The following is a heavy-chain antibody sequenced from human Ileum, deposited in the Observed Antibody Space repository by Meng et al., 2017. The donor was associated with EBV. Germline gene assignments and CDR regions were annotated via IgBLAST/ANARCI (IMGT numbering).Heavy chain of an antibody. J-gene: IGHJ4*02. CDR2: VYHDGAT. Sequence: QVQLQESGPGRVTPPGSLSLTCSVSGDAVSGSDWWSWVRQPPGKGLEWIGEVYHDGATNYHPSLKRRVTISLDKSKNEVNLHLNSLTAADTAVYFCARSSPIVRGLDYWGQGTLVTVSS. V-gene: IGHV4-4*01. CDR1: GDAVSGSDW. CDR3: ARSSPIVRGLDY. D-gene: IGHD3-10*01.